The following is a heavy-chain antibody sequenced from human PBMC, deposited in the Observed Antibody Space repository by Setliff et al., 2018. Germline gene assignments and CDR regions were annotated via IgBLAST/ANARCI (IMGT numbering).Heavy chain of an antibody. CDR2: ISGSGGDI. V-gene: IGHV3-11*05. J-gene: IGHJ3*01. CDR1: GFIFSDYY. CDR3: ARAHRYFSDTSGYFYDQGRSAFDV. Sequence: TGGSLRLSCAASGFIFSDYYMTWVRQAPGKGLELLAYISGSGGDIKYADSVKGRFTISRDNAKNSLYLQMNSLGAEDTALYYCARAHRYFSDTSGYFYDQGRSAFDVWGQGTMVTVSS. D-gene: IGHD3-22*01.